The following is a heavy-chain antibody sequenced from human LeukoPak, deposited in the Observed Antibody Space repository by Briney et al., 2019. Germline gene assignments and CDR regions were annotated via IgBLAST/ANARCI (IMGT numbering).Heavy chain of an antibody. Sequence: PGGSLSLSCAASGFTFSNAWMSWVRQAPGKGLEWVGRIKSKTDGGTTDYAAPVKGRFTISRDDSKNTLYLQMNSLKTEDTAVYYCTTGDTAMVDGNYFDYWGQGTLVTVSS. V-gene: IGHV3-15*05. CDR3: TTGDTAMVDGNYFDY. CDR1: GFTFSNAW. CDR2: IKSKTDGGTT. J-gene: IGHJ4*02. D-gene: IGHD5-18*01.